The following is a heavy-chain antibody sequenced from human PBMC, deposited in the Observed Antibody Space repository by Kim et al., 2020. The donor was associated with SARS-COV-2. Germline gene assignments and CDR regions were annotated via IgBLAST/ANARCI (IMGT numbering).Heavy chain of an antibody. V-gene: IGHV4-39*01. CDR2: IYYSGST. D-gene: IGHD6-6*01. J-gene: IGHJ6*02. Sequence: SETLSLTCTVSGGSISSSSYYWGWIRQPPGKGLEWIGSIYYSGSTYYNPSLKSRVTISVDTSKNQFSLKLSSVTAADTAVYYCAHDPPQDPQEYSSPRGYYGMDVWGQGTTVTVSS. CDR1: GGSISSSSYY. CDR3: AHDPPQDPQEYSSPRGYYGMDV.